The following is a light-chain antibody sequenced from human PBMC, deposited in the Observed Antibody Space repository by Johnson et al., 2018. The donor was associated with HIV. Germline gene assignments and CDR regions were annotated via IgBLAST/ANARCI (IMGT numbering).Light chain of an antibody. CDR2: DTS. J-gene: IGLJ1*01. V-gene: IGLV1-51*01. CDR3: GTWDSSLSAFYF. Sequence: QSVLTQPPSVSAAPGQKVTISCSGSSSNIGNNYVSWYQQLPGTAPKVLIYDTSKRPSGIPDRFSGSKSGTSATLGITGLQTGDGADYYCGTWDSSLSAFYFFGTGTKVTVL. CDR1: SSNIGNNY.